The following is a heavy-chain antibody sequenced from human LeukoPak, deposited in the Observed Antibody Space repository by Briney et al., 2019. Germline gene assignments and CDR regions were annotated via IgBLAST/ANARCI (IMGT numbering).Heavy chain of an antibody. CDR3: ARGGDFWSGYYPVWFDP. D-gene: IGHD3-3*01. J-gene: IGHJ5*02. CDR1: GGSFSGYY. Sequence: ASETLSLTCAVYGGSFSGYYWSWIRQPPGKGLEWIGEINHSGSTNYNPSLKSRVTISVDTSKNQFSLKLSSVTAADTAVYYCARGGDFWSGYYPVWFDPWGQGTLVTVSS. CDR2: INHSGST. V-gene: IGHV4-34*01.